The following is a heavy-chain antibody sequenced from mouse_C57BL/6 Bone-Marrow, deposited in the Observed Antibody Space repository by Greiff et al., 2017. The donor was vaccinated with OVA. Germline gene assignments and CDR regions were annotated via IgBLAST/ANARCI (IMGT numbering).Heavy chain of an antibody. CDR2: IHPSDNDT. Sequence: QVQLQQPGAELVKPGASVKVSCKASGYTFTSYWMHWVKQRPGQGLEWIGRIHPSDNDTNYNQKFKGKATLTVAKSSSTAYMQLSSLTSEDSAVYYCAICYYYGSSYLDYWGQGTTLTVSS. V-gene: IGHV1-74*01. J-gene: IGHJ2*01. CDR1: GYTFTSYW. CDR3: AICYYYGSSYLDY. D-gene: IGHD1-1*01.